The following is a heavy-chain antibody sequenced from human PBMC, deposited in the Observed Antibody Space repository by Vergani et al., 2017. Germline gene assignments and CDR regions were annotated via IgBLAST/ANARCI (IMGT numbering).Heavy chain of an antibody. D-gene: IGHD4-17*01. J-gene: IGHJ3*02. V-gene: IGHV1-18*01. Sequence: QVQLVQSGAEVKKPGASVKVSCKASGYTFTSYGISWVRQAPGQGLEWMGWISAYNGNTNYAQKLQGRVTMTTDTSTSTAYMELRSLRSDDTAVYYCATGVGDERYDGDPDAFDIWGQGTMVTVSS. CDR1: GYTFTSYG. CDR3: ATGVGDERYDGDPDAFDI. CDR2: ISAYNGNT.